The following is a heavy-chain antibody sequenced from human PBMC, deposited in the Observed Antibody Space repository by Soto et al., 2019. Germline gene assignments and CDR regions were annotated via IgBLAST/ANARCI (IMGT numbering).Heavy chain of an antibody. D-gene: IGHD3-22*01. J-gene: IGHJ6*02. CDR1: GGSVSSGSYY. CDR3: ARSPDSSGYYPRWYYYGMDV. CDR2: IYHSGST. Sequence: PSETLSLTCTVSGGSVSSGSYYWSWIRQPPGKGLEWIGYIYHSGSTNYNPSLKSRVTISVDKSKNQFSLKLSSVTAADTAVYYCARSPDSSGYYPRWYYYGMDVWGQGTTVTVSS. V-gene: IGHV4-61*01.